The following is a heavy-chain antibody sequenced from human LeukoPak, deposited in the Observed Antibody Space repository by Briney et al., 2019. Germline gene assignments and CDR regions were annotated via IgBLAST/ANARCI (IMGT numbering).Heavy chain of an antibody. CDR3: ARDPTLPGIAAAGTRDYYYYGMDV. J-gene: IGHJ6*02. CDR1: GGTFSSYA. V-gene: IGHV1-69*13. CDR2: IIPIFGTA. Sequence: SVKVSCTASGGTFSSYAISWVRQAPGQGLEWMGGIIPIFGTANYAQKFQGRVTITADESTSTAYMELTSLRSEDTAVYYCARDPTLPGIAAAGTRDYYYYGMDVWGQGTTVTVSS. D-gene: IGHD6-13*01.